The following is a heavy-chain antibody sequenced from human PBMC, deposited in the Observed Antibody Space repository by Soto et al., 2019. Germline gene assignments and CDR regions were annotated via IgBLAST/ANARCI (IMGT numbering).Heavy chain of an antibody. D-gene: IGHD6-13*01. V-gene: IGHV1-46*01. CDR2: INPSGGST. Sequence: ASVKVSCKASGYTFTSYYMHWVRQAPGQGLEWMGIINPSGGSTSYAQKFQGRVTMTRDTSTSTVYMELSSLRSEDTAVYYCARDLREEAARAGIGGMDVWGQGTTVTVSS. CDR1: GYTFTSYY. J-gene: IGHJ6*02. CDR3: ARDLREEAARAGIGGMDV.